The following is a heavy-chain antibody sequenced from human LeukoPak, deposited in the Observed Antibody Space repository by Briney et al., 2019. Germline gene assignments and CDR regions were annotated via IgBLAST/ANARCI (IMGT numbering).Heavy chain of an antibody. V-gene: IGHV4-34*01. J-gene: IGHJ3*01. CDR2: GDERGGT. D-gene: IGHD3-22*01. CDR1: GGPLNGYY. CDR3: ARGTRITMIVVT. Sequence: SETLTLTCAVYGGPLNGYYWSWIRQPPGKGLEWIGEGDERGGTKYNPSLKSRVTISADTSRNQFSLKLNSVTAADTAVYYCARGTRITMIVVTWGQGTMVTVSS.